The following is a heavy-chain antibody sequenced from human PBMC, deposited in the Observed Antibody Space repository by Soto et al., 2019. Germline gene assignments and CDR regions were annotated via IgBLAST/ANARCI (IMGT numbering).Heavy chain of an antibody. D-gene: IGHD3-16*01. CDR2: INNSGST. Sequence: PXXTLSLPFAVYGGSFSGYYWSWIPQPPGKGLKWIGEINNSGSTNYTPSLKSGVTISVDTSKNQFSLKLSFVPVADSAVYYCARGFRFAVMDLDYWGQGTLVTVSS. CDR3: ARGFRFAVMDLDY. CDR1: GGSFSGYY. J-gene: IGHJ4*02. V-gene: IGHV4-34*01.